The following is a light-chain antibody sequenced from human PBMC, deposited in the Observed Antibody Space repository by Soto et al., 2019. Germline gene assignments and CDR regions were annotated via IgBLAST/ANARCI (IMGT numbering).Light chain of an antibody. J-gene: IGLJ1*01. CDR3: AAWDDSLSAFV. CDR1: TSNIGTNY. CDR2: RDD. V-gene: IGLV1-47*01. Sequence: QSVLTQPPSTSGTPGQRVTLSCSGTTSNIGTNYIYWLQQVPGTAPKLLIYRDDERPSGVPDRFSGSKSGTSASLAIGGLQSGDEADYYCAAWDDSLSAFVFGTGTKVTVL.